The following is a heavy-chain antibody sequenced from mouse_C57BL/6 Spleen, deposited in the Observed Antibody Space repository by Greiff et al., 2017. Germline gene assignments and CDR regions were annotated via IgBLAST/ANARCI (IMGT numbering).Heavy chain of an antibody. CDR2: INPNNGGT. CDR3: TRYDYGSYWYFDV. Sequence: VQLKESGPELVKPGASVKIPCKASGYTFTDYNMDWVKQSHGKSLEWIGDINPNNGGTIYNQKFKGKATLTVDKSSSTAYMELRSLTSEDTAVYYCTRYDYGSYWYFDVWGTGTTVTVSS. J-gene: IGHJ1*03. V-gene: IGHV1-18*01. D-gene: IGHD2-1*01. CDR1: GYTFTDYN.